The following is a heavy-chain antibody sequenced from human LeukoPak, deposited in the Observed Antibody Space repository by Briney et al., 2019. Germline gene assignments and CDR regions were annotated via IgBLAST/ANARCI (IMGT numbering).Heavy chain of an antibody. CDR2: INHSGST. CDR1: GGSFSGYY. Sequence: KPSETLSLTCAVYGGSFSGYYWSWIRQPPGKGLEWIGEINHSGSTNYNPSLKSRVTISVDTSKNQFSLKLSSVTAADTAVYYCARGGGAAAGYYYYYGMDVWGQGTTVTVSS. J-gene: IGHJ6*02. V-gene: IGHV4-34*01. CDR3: ARGGGAAAGYYYYYGMDV. D-gene: IGHD6-13*01.